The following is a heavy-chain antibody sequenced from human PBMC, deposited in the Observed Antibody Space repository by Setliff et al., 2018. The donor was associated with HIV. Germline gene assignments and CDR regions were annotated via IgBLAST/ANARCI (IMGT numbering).Heavy chain of an antibody. CDR2: IYPGNSDT. V-gene: IGHV5-51*01. D-gene: IGHD6-19*01. CDR3: AKHLSPGSGWYSKARGMDV. J-gene: IGHJ6*02. CDR1: GYTFSNYC. Sequence: GESLKISCKDSGYTFSNYCIAWVRQMPGKGLEWMGIIYPGNSDTTYSPSFQGQVTISADKSISTAYLQWSSLKASNTAMYYCAKHLSPGSGWYSKARGMDVWGQGTTVTVSS.